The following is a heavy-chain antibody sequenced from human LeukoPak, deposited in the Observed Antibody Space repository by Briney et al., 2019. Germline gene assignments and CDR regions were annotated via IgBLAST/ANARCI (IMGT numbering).Heavy chain of an antibody. D-gene: IGHD6-19*01. Sequence: GGSLRLSCAASGFTFSSYSMNWFRQAPGKGLEWVSSISSSSSYIYYADSVKGRFTISRDNAKNSLYLQMNSLRAEDTAVYYCASSSPIAVALFDYWGQGTLVTVSS. CDR1: GFTFSSYS. V-gene: IGHV3-21*01. J-gene: IGHJ4*02. CDR2: ISSSSSYI. CDR3: ASSSPIAVALFDY.